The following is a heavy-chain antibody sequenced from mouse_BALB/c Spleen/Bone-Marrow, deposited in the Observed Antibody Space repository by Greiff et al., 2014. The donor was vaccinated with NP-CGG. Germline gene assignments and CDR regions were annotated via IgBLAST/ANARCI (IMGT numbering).Heavy chain of an antibody. CDR3: ASYYYGSAWFAY. D-gene: IGHD1-1*01. J-gene: IGHJ3*01. Sequence: EVQLQQSGAELVKPGASAKLSCTASGFNIKDTYMHWVKQRPEQGLEWTGRIDPANGNTKYDPKFQGKATITADTSSNTAYLQLSSLTSEDTAVYYCASYYYGSAWFAYWGQGTLVTVSA. V-gene: IGHV14-3*02. CDR1: GFNIKDTY. CDR2: IDPANGNT.